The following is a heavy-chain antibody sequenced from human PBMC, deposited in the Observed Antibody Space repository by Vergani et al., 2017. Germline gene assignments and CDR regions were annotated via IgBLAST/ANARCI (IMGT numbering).Heavy chain of an antibody. CDR1: GYTFLSYG. CDR3: ARIRLVRGVHFEY. V-gene: IGHV1-18*01. D-gene: IGHD3-10*01. J-gene: IGHJ4*02. CDR2: ISPYTGNT. Sequence: QAQLVQSGAEVKKPGASVKVSCKASGYTFLSYGISWVRQAPGQGLEWMGWISPYTGNTNYGQKLQGRVTITTDTSTSTGYMELRSLRSDDTAMYYCARIRLVRGVHFEYWGQGSLVTVSS.